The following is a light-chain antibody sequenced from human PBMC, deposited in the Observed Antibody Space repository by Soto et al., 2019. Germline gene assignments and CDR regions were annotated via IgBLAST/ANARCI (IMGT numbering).Light chain of an antibody. J-gene: IGKJ3*01. CDR2: AAS. CDR3: QKYSSVPV. Sequence: DIQMTQSPPSLSASVGDRVTITCRASQDIRNFVAWYQQKPGKAPKLLIYAASTLQLGVPSRFSGSGSGTDFTLTINSLQPEDVATYSCQKYSSVPVFGPGTKVEIK. CDR1: QDIRNF. V-gene: IGKV1-27*01.